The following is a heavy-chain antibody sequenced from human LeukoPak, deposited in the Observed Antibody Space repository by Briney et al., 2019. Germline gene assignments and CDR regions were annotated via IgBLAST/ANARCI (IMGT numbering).Heavy chain of an antibody. V-gene: IGHV1-69*05. J-gene: IGHJ6*03. D-gene: IGHD6-13*01. CDR1: GYTFTGYY. CDR2: IIPIFGTA. CDR3: ATVPGIAAAGMGGYYYYMDV. Sequence: GASVKVSCKASGYTFTGYYMHWARQAPGQGLEWMGGIIPIFGTANYAQKFQGRVTITTDESTSTAYMELSSLRSEDTAVYYCATVPGIAAAGMGGYYYYMDVWGKGTTVTVSS.